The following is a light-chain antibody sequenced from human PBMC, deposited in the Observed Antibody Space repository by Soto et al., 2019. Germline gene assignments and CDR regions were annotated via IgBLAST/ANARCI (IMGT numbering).Light chain of an antibody. CDR1: SSDVGGYNY. J-gene: IGLJ1*01. V-gene: IGLV2-14*01. CDR3: SSYTSGTNIG. Sequence: QSVLTQPASVSGSPGQSITISCTGTSSDVGGYNYVSWYQQEPGKAPKHMIYDVSNRPSGVSNRFSGSKSGNTASLTISGLQAEEYADYYCSSYTSGTNIGVGTGTKLTVL. CDR2: DVS.